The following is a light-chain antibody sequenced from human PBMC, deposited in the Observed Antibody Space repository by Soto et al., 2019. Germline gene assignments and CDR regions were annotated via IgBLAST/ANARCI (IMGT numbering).Light chain of an antibody. CDR2: EGS. V-gene: IGLV2-14*02. Sequence: QSVLTQPASVSGSPGQSITISCTGTSSDVGSYNLVSWYQQHPGKAPKLMIYEGSKRPSGVSNRFSGSKSGNTASLTISGLQAADEADYYCSLYTSENADVFGTGTKLTVL. J-gene: IGLJ1*01. CDR3: SLYTSENADV. CDR1: SSDVGSYNL.